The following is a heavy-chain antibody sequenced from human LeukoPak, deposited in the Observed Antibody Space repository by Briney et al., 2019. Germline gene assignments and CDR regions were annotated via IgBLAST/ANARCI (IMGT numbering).Heavy chain of an antibody. J-gene: IGHJ3*02. Sequence: GGSLRLSCAASGFTVSSNYMSWVRQAPGKGLEWVSVIYSGGSTYYADSVKGRFAISRDNSKNTLYLQMNSLRAEDTAVYYCARWGRDLDAFDIWGQGTMVTVSS. CDR3: ARWGRDLDAFDI. CDR1: GFTVSSNY. V-gene: IGHV3-66*01. CDR2: IYSGGST. D-gene: IGHD3-16*01.